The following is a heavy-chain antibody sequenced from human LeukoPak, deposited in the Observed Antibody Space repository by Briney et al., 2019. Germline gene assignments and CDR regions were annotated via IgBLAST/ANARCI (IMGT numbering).Heavy chain of an antibody. D-gene: IGHD2-8*02. V-gene: IGHV3-48*01. CDR3: AGVLYHSLGAFDI. Sequence: GGSLRLSCAASGFTFSSYSMNWVRQAPGKGLEWVSYISSSSSTIYYADSVKGRFTISRDNAKNSLYLQMNSLRAEDTAVYYCAGVLYHSLGAFDIWGQGTMVTVSS. CDR1: GFTFSSYS. CDR2: ISSSSSTI. J-gene: IGHJ3*02.